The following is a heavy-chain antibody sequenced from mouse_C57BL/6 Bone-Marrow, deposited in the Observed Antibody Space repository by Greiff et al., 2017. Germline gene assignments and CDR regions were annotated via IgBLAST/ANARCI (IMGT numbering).Heavy chain of an antibody. CDR1: GFNIKDDY. J-gene: IGHJ2*01. Sequence: VQLQQSGAELVRPGASVKLSCTASGFNIKDDYIHWVKQRPEQGLAWIGWIDPEIGDTEYASKFPGKATITSDTSSNTAYLQLSSLTSEDTAVSYCSSLDGNYFDFWGQGTPLTVAS. CDR2: IDPEIGDT. V-gene: IGHV14-4*01. D-gene: IGHD2-1*01. CDR3: SSLDGNYFDF.